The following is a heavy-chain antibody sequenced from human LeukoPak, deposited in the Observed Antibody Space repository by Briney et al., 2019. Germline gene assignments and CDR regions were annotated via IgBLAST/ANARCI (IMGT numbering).Heavy chain of an antibody. CDR1: GGSFSDYY. J-gene: IGHJ4*02. V-gene: IGHV4-30-4*01. CDR3: ARDHSGGTDY. CDR2: IYYSGST. Sequence: SETLSLTCAVYGGSFSDYYWSWIRQPPGKGLEWIGYIYYSGSTYYNPSLKSRVTISVDTSKNQFSLKLSSVTAADTAVYYCARDHSGGTDYWGQGTLVTVSS. D-gene: IGHD3-10*01.